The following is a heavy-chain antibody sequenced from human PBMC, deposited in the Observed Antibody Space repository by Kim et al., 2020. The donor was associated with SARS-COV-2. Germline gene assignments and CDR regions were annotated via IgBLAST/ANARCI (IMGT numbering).Heavy chain of an antibody. V-gene: IGHV3-49*03. CDR3: TRVGVDTAWGDYYYGMDV. J-gene: IGHJ6*02. D-gene: IGHD5-18*01. CDR1: GFTFGDYA. CDR2: IRSKAYGGTT. Sequence: GGSLRLSCTASGFTFGDYAMSWFRQAPGKGLEWVGFIRSKAYGGTTEYAASVKGRFTISRDDSKSIAYLQMNSLKTEDTAVYYCTRVGVDTAWGDYYYGMDVWGQGTTVTVSS.